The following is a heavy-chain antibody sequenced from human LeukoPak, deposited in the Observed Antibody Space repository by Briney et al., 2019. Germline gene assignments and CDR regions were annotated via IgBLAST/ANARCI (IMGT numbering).Heavy chain of an antibody. CDR3: ARDLKRITMVRGVKVY. Sequence: GGSLRLSCAASGFTFSSYSMNWVRQAPGKGLEWVSSISSSSSYIYYADSVKGRFTISRDNAKNSLYLQMNSLRAEDTAVYYCARDLKRITMVRGVKVYWGQGTLVTVSS. D-gene: IGHD3-10*01. CDR1: GFTFSSYS. CDR2: ISSSSSYI. J-gene: IGHJ4*02. V-gene: IGHV3-21*01.